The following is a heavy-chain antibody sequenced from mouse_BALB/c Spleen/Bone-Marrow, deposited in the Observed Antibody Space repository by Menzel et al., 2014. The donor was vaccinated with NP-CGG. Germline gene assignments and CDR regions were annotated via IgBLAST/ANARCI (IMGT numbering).Heavy chain of an antibody. Sequence: DVKLQESGPELVKPGAPIKISCKASGYSFTGYTMNWVKQSHGKNLEWIGLFNPYNGGTSYNQKFKGKATLTVDKSSSTAYMELLSLTSEDSAVYYCARGDYYGYAMDYWGQGTSVTVSS. D-gene: IGHD1-1*01. CDR1: GYSFTGYT. V-gene: IGHV1-18*01. CDR2: FNPYNGGT. J-gene: IGHJ4*01. CDR3: ARGDYYGYAMDY.